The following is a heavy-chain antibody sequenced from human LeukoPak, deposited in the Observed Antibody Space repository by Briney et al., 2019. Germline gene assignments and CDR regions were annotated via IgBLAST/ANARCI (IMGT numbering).Heavy chain of an antibody. CDR3: AKDGSYYNFDY. V-gene: IGHV3-23*01. CDR2: VSSTGGTT. J-gene: IGHJ4*02. Sequence: GGSLRLSCAASGFTFSNYAMSWVRQAPGKGLEWVSSVSSTGGTTYYADSVKGRFTISRDNSKNMLYLQMNSLRAEDTAIYYCAKDGSYYNFDYWGQGTLVTVSS. D-gene: IGHD1-26*01. CDR1: GFTFSNYA.